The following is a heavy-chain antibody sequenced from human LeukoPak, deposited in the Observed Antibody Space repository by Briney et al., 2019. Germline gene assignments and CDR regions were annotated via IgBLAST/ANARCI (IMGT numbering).Heavy chain of an antibody. CDR2: ISNSGSTI. V-gene: IGHV3-11*01. Sequence: GGSLRLSCAGSGFTFSDYYMGWIRQAPGKGLEWVSYISNSGSTIYYADSVKGRFTISRDNAKNSLYLQMNSLRAEDTAVYYCAKDLESIAAAGTPSPPSFDYWGQGTLVTVSS. D-gene: IGHD6-13*01. CDR1: GFTFSDYY. J-gene: IGHJ4*02. CDR3: AKDLESIAAAGTPSPPSFDY.